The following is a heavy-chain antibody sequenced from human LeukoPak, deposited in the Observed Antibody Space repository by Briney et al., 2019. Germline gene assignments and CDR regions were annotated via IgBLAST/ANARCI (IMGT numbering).Heavy chain of an antibody. Sequence: ASVKVSCKASGYTFTGYYMHWVRQAPGHGLEWMGWINPNSGGTNYAQKFQGRVTMTRDTSISTAYMELSRLRSDDTAVYYCASSDYGDYVFNYWGQGTLVTVSS. V-gene: IGHV1-2*02. CDR3: ASSDYGDYVFNY. CDR2: INPNSGGT. J-gene: IGHJ4*02. CDR1: GYTFTGYY. D-gene: IGHD4-17*01.